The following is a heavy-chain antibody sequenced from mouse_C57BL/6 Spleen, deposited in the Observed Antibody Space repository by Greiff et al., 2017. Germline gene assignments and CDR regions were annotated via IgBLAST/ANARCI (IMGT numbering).Heavy chain of an antibody. CDR1: GYTFTDYN. CDR3: ARSLIYYDYEFAY. D-gene: IGHD2-4*01. CDR2: INPNNGGT. Sequence: EVQLQQSGPELVKPGASVKMSCKASGYTFTDYNMHWVKQSHGKSLEWIGYINPNNGGTSYNQKFKGKATLTVNKSSSTAYMELRSLTSEDSAVYYCARSLIYYDYEFAYWGQGTLVTVSA. V-gene: IGHV1-22*01. J-gene: IGHJ3*01.